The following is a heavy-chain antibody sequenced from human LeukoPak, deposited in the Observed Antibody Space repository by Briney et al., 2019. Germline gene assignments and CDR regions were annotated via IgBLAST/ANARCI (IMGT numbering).Heavy chain of an antibody. J-gene: IGHJ4*02. CDR1: GFTLSSYW. D-gene: IGHD1-26*01. V-gene: IGHV3-74*01. CDR3: AGVGGARVY. CDR2: INSDGSIT. Sequence: GGSLRLSCAASGFTLSSYWMYWVRQAPGKGLVWVSRINSDGSITNYADSMKGRFTISRDNAKNTLYLQMNSLRAEDTAVYYCAGVGGARVYWGQGTLVTVSS.